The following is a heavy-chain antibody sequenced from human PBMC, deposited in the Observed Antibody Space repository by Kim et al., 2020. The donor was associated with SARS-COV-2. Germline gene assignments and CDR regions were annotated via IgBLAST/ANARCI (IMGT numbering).Heavy chain of an antibody. V-gene: IGHV3-11*04. CDR3: ARGIPGTAGQGFDY. Sequence: GGSLRLSCAASGFRFSDSYLSWVRRAPGKGLEWVSFISSTGDTIYYSDSVRGRFTISRDNAKNSLYLHMNTLRAEDTALYYCARGIPGTAGQGFDYWG. CDR2: ISSTGDTI. CDR1: GFRFSDSY. D-gene: IGHD1-7*01. J-gene: IGHJ4*01.